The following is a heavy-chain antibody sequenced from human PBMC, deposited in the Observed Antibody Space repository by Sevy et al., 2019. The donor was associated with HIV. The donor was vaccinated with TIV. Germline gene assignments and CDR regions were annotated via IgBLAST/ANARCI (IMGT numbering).Heavy chain of an antibody. CDR3: AKGDRTFYGLDV. J-gene: IGHJ6*02. CDR1: GFIFSNYW. Sequence: GVSLRLSCTASGFIFSNYWMSWVRQAPGKGLEWVANIKQDGSEKYYVDSVKGRFTISRDNTKNSLYLQMNSLRAEDTAVYYCAKGDRTFYGLDVWGQGTTVTVSS. CDR2: IKQDGSEK. V-gene: IGHV3-7*03. D-gene: IGHD2-15*01.